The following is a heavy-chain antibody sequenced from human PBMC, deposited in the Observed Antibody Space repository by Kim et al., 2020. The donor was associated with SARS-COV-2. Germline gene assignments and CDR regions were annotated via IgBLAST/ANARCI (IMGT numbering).Heavy chain of an antibody. Sequence: GGSLRLSCAASGFTFSSYAMSWVRQAPGKGLEWVSAISGSGGSTYYADSVKGRFTISRDNSKNTLYLQMNSLIAEDTAVYYCAKHPRSTGTTVVLYFDYCGQGALVTVSS. D-gene: IGHD1-1*01. CDR3: AKHPRSTGTTVVLYFDY. CDR1: GFTFSSYA. CDR2: ISGSGGST. V-gene: IGHV3-23*01. J-gene: IGHJ4*02.